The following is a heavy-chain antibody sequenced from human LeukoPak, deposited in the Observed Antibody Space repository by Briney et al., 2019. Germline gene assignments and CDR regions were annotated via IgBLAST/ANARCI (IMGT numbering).Heavy chain of an antibody. V-gene: IGHV3-64*01. CDR2: ISSNGGST. CDR1: GVTFSSYA. CDR3: AKRATSWYYFEY. Sequence: GGSLRLSCAASGVTFSSYAMHWVRQAPGKGLEYVSAISSNGGSTYYANSVKGRFTISRDNSKNTLYLQMNSLRAEDTAVYYCAKRATSWYYFEYWGQGTLVTVSS. J-gene: IGHJ4*02.